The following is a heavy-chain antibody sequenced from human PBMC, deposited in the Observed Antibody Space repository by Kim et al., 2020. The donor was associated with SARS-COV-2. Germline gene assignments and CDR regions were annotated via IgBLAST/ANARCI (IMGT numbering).Heavy chain of an antibody. D-gene: IGHD6-6*01. V-gene: IGHV3-7*01. CDR3: VRDYRSSSDY. J-gene: IGHJ4*02. CDR2: EI. Sequence: EIYYVDSVKDRFTISRDNADTSRYLQMKSLRAEDTAVYYCVRDYRSSSDYWGQGTLVTVSS.